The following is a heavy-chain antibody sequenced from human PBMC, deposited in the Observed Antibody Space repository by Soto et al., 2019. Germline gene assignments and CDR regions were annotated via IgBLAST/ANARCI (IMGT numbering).Heavy chain of an antibody. Sequence: ASVKVSCKASGGTFSSYAISWVRQAPGQGLEWMGGIIPIFGTANYAQKFQGRVTITADESTSTAYMELSSLRSEDTAVYYCARATGEVPAAMTYYYCGMDVWGQGTTVTVSS. CDR2: IIPIFGTA. J-gene: IGHJ6*02. CDR1: GGTFSSYA. CDR3: ARATGEVPAAMTYYYCGMDV. D-gene: IGHD2-2*01. V-gene: IGHV1-69*13.